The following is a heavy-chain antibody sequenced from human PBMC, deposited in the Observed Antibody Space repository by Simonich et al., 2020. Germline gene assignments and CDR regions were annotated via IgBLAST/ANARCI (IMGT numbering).Heavy chain of an antibody. V-gene: IGHV4-34*01. D-gene: IGHD6-13*01. CDR2: INHRGST. Sequence: QVQLQQWGAGLLKPSETLSLTCAVYGGSFSGYYWSWIRQPPGKGLEWIGEINHRGSTNYNPSPKSRVTISVDTSKNQFSLKLSSVTAADTAVYYCARGLRVAAAGTAFQHWGQGTLVTVSS. CDR1: GGSFSGYY. CDR3: ARGLRVAAAGTAFQH. J-gene: IGHJ1*01.